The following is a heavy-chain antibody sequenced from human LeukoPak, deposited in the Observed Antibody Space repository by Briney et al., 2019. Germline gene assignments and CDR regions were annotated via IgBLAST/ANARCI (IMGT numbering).Heavy chain of an antibody. CDR2: INWDGEAT. CDR3: ERDLSSSWYSLAY. D-gene: IGHD6-13*01. V-gene: IGHV3-20*04. CDR1: GVTIADHG. Sequence: GGSLRLSCAASGVTIADHGMSWVRQVPGKGLEWVSGINWDGEATGYADSVKGRFTISRDNAKKSLYLEMKSLRDDDTALYYCERDLSSSWYSLAYWGQGTLVTVSS. J-gene: IGHJ4*02.